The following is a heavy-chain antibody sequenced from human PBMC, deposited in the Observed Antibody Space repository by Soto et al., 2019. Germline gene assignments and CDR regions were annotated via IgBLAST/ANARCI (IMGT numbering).Heavy chain of an antibody. CDR3: AILPEATVITPTGAFDY. CDR1: GGTFSSYT. J-gene: IGHJ4*02. V-gene: IGHV1-69*02. D-gene: IGHD1-20*01. Sequence: QVQLVQSGAEVKKPGSSVKVSCRASGGTFSSYTISWVRQAPGQGLEWMGRIIPVLGKASYSQKFQGRVTITADKSTSIVYLEVNRLRSDDTAVYFCAILPEATVITPTGAFDYWGQGTLVTVSS. CDR2: IIPVLGKA.